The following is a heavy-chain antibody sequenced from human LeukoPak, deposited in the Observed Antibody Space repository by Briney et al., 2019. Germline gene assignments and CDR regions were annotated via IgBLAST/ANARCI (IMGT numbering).Heavy chain of an antibody. CDR3: AKDGTVKTLVYYYYGMDV. V-gene: IGHV3-48*03. Sequence: GGSLRLSCAASGFTFISYEMNSVRPAPGEGLERVSYISSIGSTIYYADSVKGRVTISRDNAKNSLYLQMNSLRAEDTAVYYCAKDGTVKTLVYYYYGMDVWGKGTTVTVSS. J-gene: IGHJ6*04. CDR1: GFTFISYE. CDR2: ISSIGSTI. D-gene: IGHD1-1*01.